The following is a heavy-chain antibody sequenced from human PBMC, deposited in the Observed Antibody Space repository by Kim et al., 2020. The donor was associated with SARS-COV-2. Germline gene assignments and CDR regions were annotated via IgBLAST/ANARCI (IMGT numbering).Heavy chain of an antibody. V-gene: IGHV3-53*01. CDR1: GFFVSSNY. J-gene: IGHJ4*02. CDR3: ARGGGNAGGWYSLDY. D-gene: IGHD6-19*01. CDR2: VYSGGST. Sequence: GGSLRLSCAASGFFVSSNYMCWVRQAPGKGLEWVSDVYSGGSTYYAGSVMGRLTISRDDSKNTLYLQMDSLRAVESAVYYCARGGGNAGGWYSLDYWGQG.